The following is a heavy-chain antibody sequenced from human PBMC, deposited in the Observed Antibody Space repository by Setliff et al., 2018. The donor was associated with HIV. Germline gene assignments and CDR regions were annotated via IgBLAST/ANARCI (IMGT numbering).Heavy chain of an antibody. D-gene: IGHD4-17*01. J-gene: IGHJ4*02. CDR2: MNPNSGNT. V-gene: IGHV1-8*01. CDR1: GYAFTSYD. Sequence: APVKVSCKTSGYAFTSYDINWVRQATGQGLEWMGWMNPNSGNTGYAQKFQGRVTMTRNTSISTAYMELSSLRSEDTAVYYCARGAPTTNDYWGQGTLVTVSS. CDR3: ARGAPTTNDY.